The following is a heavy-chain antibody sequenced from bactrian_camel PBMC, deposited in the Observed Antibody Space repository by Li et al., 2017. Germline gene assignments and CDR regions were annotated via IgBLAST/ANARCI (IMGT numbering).Heavy chain of an antibody. J-gene: IGHJ4*01. V-gene: IGHV3S1*01. CDR1: GWPFSGYC. D-gene: IGHD3*01. Sequence: HVQLVESGGGLVQPGGSLRLSCEASGWPFSGYCMGWFRQAPGKGLEWVSGTNYGGVSAYYAESVKGRFTISKDNAQNTLYLQMNDLKPEDSAMYYCATGWACTERTDINVWGQGTQVTVS. CDR2: TNYGGVSA. CDR3: ATGWACTERTDINV.